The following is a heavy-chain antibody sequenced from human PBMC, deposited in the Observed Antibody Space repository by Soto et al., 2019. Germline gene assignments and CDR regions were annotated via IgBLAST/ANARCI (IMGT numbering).Heavy chain of an antibody. D-gene: IGHD1-26*01. V-gene: IGHV1-18*01. J-gene: IGHJ3*01. CDR1: GYSFTTYG. Sequence: KVSCKASGYSFTTYGISWVRQAPGQGLEYMGWISVYNGDTNYAQKLQGRVTMTTDTSTSTAYMELRSLRSDDAAIYYCARDRRDSVADRRSFDVWGQGTMVTVS. CDR3: ARDRRDSVADRRSFDV. CDR2: ISVYNGDT.